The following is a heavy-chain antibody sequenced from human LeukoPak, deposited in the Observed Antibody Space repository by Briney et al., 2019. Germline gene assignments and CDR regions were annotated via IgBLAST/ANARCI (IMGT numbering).Heavy chain of an antibody. CDR3: ARERRLTYSSSWYRFDP. Sequence: SETRSLTCAVYGGSFSGYYWSWIRQPPGKGLEWIGEINHSGSTNYNPSLKSRVTISVDTSKNQFSLKLSSVTAADTAVYYCARERRLTYSSSWYRFDPWGQGTLVTVSS. J-gene: IGHJ5*02. V-gene: IGHV4-34*01. CDR2: INHSGST. D-gene: IGHD6-13*01. CDR1: GGSFSGYY.